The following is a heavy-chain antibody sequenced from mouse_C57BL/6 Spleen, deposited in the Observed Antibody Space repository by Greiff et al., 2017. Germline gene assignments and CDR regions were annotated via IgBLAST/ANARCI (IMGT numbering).Heavy chain of an antibody. J-gene: IGHJ2*01. CDR3: ARWYYGTGDFDY. D-gene: IGHD1-1*01. V-gene: IGHV1-82*01. CDR1: GYAFSSSW. CDR2: IYPGDGDP. Sequence: VQLQQSGAELARPGASVKLSCKASGYAFSSSWMNWVKQRPGKGLEWIGRIYPGDGDPNYNGKFKGKATLTADKSSSTAYMQLSSLTSEDSAVYFCARWYYGTGDFDYWGQGTTLTVSS.